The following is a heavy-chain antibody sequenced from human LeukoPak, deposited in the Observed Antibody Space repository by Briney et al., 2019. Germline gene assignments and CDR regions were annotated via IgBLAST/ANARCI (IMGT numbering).Heavy chain of an antibody. Sequence: GGSLRLSCAAPGFTFSSYDMHWVRQATGKGLEWVSAIGTAGDTYYPGSVNGRFTISRENAKNYLYLQMNSLRAGDTAVYYCAREGRTEAYYYGMDVWGQGTTVTVSS. J-gene: IGHJ6*02. V-gene: IGHV3-13*01. CDR2: IGTAGDT. D-gene: IGHD1-1*01. CDR3: AREGRTEAYYYGMDV. CDR1: GFTFSSYD.